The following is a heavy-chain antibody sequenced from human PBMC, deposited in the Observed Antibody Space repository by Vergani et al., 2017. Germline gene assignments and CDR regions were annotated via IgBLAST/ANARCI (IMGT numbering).Heavy chain of an antibody. CDR1: GFSSSSYS. Sequence: EVQLVESGGGLVKPGGSLRLSCAASGFSSSSYSMNWVRQAPGKGLEWVASISGSSSYVFYRDSVEGRFTITRDNAKKSVYLQMNILRAEDTAMYFCARGLWDCTHIRCSPPSYWGQGTQVTVSS. D-gene: IGHD2-8*01. V-gene: IGHV3-21*02. CDR2: ISGSSSYV. CDR3: ARGLWDCTHIRCSPPSY. J-gene: IGHJ4*02.